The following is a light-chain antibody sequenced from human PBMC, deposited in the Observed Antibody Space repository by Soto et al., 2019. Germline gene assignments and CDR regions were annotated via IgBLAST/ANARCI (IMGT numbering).Light chain of an antibody. CDR2: GAS. V-gene: IGKV3-15*01. CDR1: QSVSGN. CDR3: QQYNNWPRT. Sequence: EIVMTQSPATLSVSPGERATLSCRASQSVSGNLAWYQQKPGQAPGLLIYGASTRATGIPARFSGSVSGTEFTLTISSLQSEDFAVYYCQQYNNWPRTFGQGTKVAIK. J-gene: IGKJ1*01.